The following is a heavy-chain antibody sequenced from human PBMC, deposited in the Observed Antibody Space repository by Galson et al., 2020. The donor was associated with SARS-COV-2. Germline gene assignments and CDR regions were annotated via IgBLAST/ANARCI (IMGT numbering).Heavy chain of an antibody. CDR3: ARDLGYYDILTGYSVFYYYYGMDV. CDR2: INPNSGGT. V-gene: IGHV1-2*02. D-gene: IGHD3-9*01. J-gene: IGHJ6*02. CDR1: GYTFTGYY. Sequence: ASVKVSCKASGYTFTGYYMHWVRQAPGQGLEWMGWINPNSGGTNYAQKFQGRVTMTRDTSISTAYMELSRLRSDDTAVYYCARDLGYYDILTGYSVFYYYYGMDVWGQGTTVTVSS.